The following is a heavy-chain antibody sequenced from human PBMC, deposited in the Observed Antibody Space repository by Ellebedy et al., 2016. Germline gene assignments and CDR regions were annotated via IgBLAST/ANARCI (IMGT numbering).Heavy chain of an antibody. CDR1: GFTFSSYS. CDR2: ISGSSGDT. Sequence: LSLTCXASGFTFSSYSMNWVRQAPGKGLEWVASISGSSGDTYYADSVKGRFSISRDNSRNSLSLQMNSLRAEDTAVYYCARDQYGDYAIDYWGQGTLVTVSS. V-gene: IGHV3-21*01. J-gene: IGHJ4*02. CDR3: ARDQYGDYAIDY. D-gene: IGHD4-17*01.